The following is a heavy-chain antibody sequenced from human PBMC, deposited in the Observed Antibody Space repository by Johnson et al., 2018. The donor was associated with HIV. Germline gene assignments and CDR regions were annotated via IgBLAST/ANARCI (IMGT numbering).Heavy chain of an antibody. CDR1: GFTFSSYG. D-gene: IGHD3-10*02. J-gene: IGHJ3*02. Sequence: QVQLMESGGGVVQPGRSLRLSCVVSGFTFSSYGMHWVRQAPGKGLEWVAVIWDDGSNKNYADSVKGRFTISRDNSKKMLYLHMNSLRAEDTAVYYCAKVAYYVYAFDIWGQGTMVTVSS. V-gene: IGHV3-33*06. CDR2: IWDDGSNK. CDR3: AKVAYYVYAFDI.